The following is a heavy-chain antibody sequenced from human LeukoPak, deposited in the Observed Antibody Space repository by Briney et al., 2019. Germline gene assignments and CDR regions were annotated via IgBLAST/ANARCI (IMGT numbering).Heavy chain of an antibody. CDR3: AKDSIAAAVIGDGMDV. CDR2: ISGDGGSI. CDR1: GFTFDFYA. D-gene: IGHD6-13*01. Sequence: PGGPLTLSCAASGFTFDFYAMLCVRHSPGKGVKCVSLISGDGGSIYYADSVKGRFTISRDNSKTSLYLQMNSLRTEDTALYYCAKDSIAAAVIGDGMDVWGQGTTVTVSS. J-gene: IGHJ6*02. V-gene: IGHV3-43*02.